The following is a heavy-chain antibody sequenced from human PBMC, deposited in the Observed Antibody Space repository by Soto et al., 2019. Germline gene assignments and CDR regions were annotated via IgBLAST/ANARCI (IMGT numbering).Heavy chain of an antibody. V-gene: IGHV1-18*01. CDR1: GYTFTTHG. J-gene: IGHJ5*02. CDR3: ARDLGYCRSGTCYREWFDP. CDR2: VRGDNGHT. D-gene: IGHD2-15*01. Sequence: QVQLVQSGAEVKKPGASVKVSCKASGYTFTTHGISWVRQVPGQGLEWMGWVRGDNGHTNYAQSRQGRFNMTTETSKKTAYMELRSLRSDDKDVYYCARDLGYCRSGTCYREWFDPWGQGTLVTVSS.